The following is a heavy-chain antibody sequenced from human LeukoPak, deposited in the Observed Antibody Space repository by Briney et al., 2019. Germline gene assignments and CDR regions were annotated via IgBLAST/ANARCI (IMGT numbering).Heavy chain of an antibody. Sequence: SETLSLTCTVSGGSISSYYWSWIRQPPGKGLEWIGYIYYSGSTDYNPSLKSRVTIPVDTSKNQFSLKLSSVTAADTAVYYCARASYYDSSGSQPTELDYWGQGTLVTVSS. D-gene: IGHD3-22*01. J-gene: IGHJ4*02. V-gene: IGHV4-59*01. CDR3: ARASYYDSSGSQPTELDY. CDR1: GGSISSYY. CDR2: IYYSGST.